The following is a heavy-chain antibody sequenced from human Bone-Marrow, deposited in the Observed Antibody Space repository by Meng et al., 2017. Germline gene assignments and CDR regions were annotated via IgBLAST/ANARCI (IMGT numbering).Heavy chain of an antibody. Sequence: SLKISCAASGFTFDDFAMHWVRQAPGKGLEWVSGISCNSGSIGYADSVKGRFTISRDNSKNTLYLQMNSLRAEDTAVYYCARGGYYDSSGYYHLGYWGQGTLVTVSS. D-gene: IGHD3-22*01. CDR3: ARGGYYDSSGYYHLGY. J-gene: IGHJ4*02. CDR1: GFTFDDFA. V-gene: IGHV3-9*01. CDR2: ISCNSGSI.